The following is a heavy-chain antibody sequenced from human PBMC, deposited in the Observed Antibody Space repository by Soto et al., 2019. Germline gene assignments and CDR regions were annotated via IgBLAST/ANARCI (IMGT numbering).Heavy chain of an antibody. Sequence: SETLSLTCTVSGGSISSGDYYWSWIRQPPGKGLEWIGYIYYSGSTYYNPSLKSRVTISVDTSKNQFSLKLSSVTAADTAVYYCARDTPKNWNYYYGMDVWGQGTTVTVYS. V-gene: IGHV4-30-4*01. D-gene: IGHD1-1*01. CDR1: GGSISSGDYY. J-gene: IGHJ6*02. CDR2: IYYSGST. CDR3: ARDTPKNWNYYYGMDV.